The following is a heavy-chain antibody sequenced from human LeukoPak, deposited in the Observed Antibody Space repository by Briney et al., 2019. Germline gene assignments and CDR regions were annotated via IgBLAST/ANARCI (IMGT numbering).Heavy chain of an antibody. CDR1: GGSLSSYY. J-gene: IGHJ4*02. Sequence: SETLSLTCTVSGGSLSSYYWSWIRQPPGKGLEWIGYIYYSGSTNYKPSLKSRVTLSVDTSKNQFSLNLGSVTAADTAVYYCARVRGTYSSKKTFDYWGQGTLVTVSS. CDR3: ARVRGTYSSKKTFDY. D-gene: IGHD6-19*01. V-gene: IGHV4-59*01. CDR2: IYYSGST.